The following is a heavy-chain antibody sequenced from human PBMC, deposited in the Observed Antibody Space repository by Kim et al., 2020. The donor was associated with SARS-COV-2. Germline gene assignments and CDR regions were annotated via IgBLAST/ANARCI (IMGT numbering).Heavy chain of an antibody. CDR1: GGSFSGYY. CDR2: INHSGST. V-gene: IGHV4-34*01. CDR3: ASSKRKLHDY. D-gene: IGHD3-10*01. J-gene: IGHJ4*02. Sequence: SETLSLTCAVYGGSFSGYYWSWIRQPPGKGLEWIGEINHSGSTNYNPSLKSRVTISVDTSKNQFSLKLSSVTAADTAVYYCASSKRKLHDYWGQGTLVTVSS.